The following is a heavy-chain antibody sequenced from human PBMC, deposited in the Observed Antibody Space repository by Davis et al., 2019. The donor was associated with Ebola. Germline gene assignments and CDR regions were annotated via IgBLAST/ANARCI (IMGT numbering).Heavy chain of an antibody. CDR1: GGSFSGHY. CDR2: INHSGST. V-gene: IGHV4-34*01. Sequence: PSETLSLTCAVYGGSFSGHYWSWIRQPPGKGLEWIGEINHSGSTNYNPSLKSRVTISVDRSKNQFSLKLSSVTAADTAVYYCARGGNNDPFDYWGQGTLVTVSS. D-gene: IGHD2-8*01. J-gene: IGHJ4*02. CDR3: ARGGNNDPFDY.